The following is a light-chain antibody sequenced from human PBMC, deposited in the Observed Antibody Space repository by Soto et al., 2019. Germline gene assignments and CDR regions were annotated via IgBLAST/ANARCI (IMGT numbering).Light chain of an antibody. V-gene: IGKV2-30*02. Sequence: DVVITQSPLSVLVTLVQPAYISCRSNQILVHSDGIAYFRWFQQRQGRYQRSIIYKVSNRDSGVPARLSGSVSGNDFALKLRRVEAEEGWVDEGMPGTHWTIT. CDR1: QILVHSDGIAY. CDR3: MPGTHWTIT. J-gene: IGKJ5*01. CDR2: KVS.